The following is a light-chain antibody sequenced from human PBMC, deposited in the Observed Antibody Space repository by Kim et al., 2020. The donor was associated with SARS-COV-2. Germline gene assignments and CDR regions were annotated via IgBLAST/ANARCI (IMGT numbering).Light chain of an antibody. CDR1: QSVSSSY. J-gene: IGKJ1*01. V-gene: IGKV3-20*01. Sequence: EIVLTQSPGTLSLSPGERATLSCSASQSVSSSYLAWYQQKPGQAPRLLIYGASSRATGIPDRFSGSESGTDFTLTISRLEPEDFAVYYCQQYGSSPWTFGQGTKVDIK. CDR2: GAS. CDR3: QQYGSSPWT.